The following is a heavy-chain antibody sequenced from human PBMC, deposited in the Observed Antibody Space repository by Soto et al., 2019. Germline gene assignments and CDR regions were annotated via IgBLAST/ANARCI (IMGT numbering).Heavy chain of an antibody. CDR1: GGPFSSYA. J-gene: IGHJ4*02. V-gene: IGHV1-69*13. Sequence: SSVKVSCKASGGPFSSYAISWVRQAPGQGLEWMGGIIPIFGTANYAQKFQGRVTITADESTSTAYMELSSLRSEDTAVYYCARDPYYYDRSGYYHGWCQGNLVTVFS. D-gene: IGHD3-22*01. CDR3: ARDPYYYDRSGYYHG. CDR2: IIPIFGTA.